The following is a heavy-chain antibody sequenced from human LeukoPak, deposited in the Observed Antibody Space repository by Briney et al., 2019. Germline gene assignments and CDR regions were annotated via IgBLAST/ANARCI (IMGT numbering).Heavy chain of an antibody. D-gene: IGHD2-2*02. Sequence: PSETLSLTCTVSGGSISSYHWSWIRQPPGKGLEWVGYIYYSGSTNYNPSLKSRGTMSVDTSTNQSSLKLSTATAADTAAYHCARDPDCSSTSCYTYYYFMDVWGKGTTVTVSS. J-gene: IGHJ6*03. CDR3: ARDPDCSSTSCYTYYYFMDV. CDR1: GGSISSYH. CDR2: IYYSGST. V-gene: IGHV4-59*12.